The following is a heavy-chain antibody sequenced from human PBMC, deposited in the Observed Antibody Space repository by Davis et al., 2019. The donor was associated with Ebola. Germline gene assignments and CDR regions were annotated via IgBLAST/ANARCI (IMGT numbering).Heavy chain of an antibody. J-gene: IGHJ6*02. CDR2: ISWNSGNI. D-gene: IGHD2-2*01. CDR3: AKGRYQLLLSPGMDV. Sequence: SLKISCAASGFTFDDYAMHWVRQAPGKGLEWVSGISWNSGNIGYADSVKGRFTISRDNAKNSLYLQMNSLRAEDTALYYCAKGRYQLLLSPGMDVWGQGTTVTVSS. CDR1: GFTFDDYA. V-gene: IGHV3-9*01.